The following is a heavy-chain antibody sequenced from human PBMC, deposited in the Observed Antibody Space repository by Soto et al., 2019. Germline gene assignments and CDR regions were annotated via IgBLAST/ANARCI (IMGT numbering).Heavy chain of an antibody. CDR3: AKVGAILTRNWFDP. CDR2: ISGRGGST. D-gene: IGHD1-26*01. J-gene: IGHJ5*02. CDR1: GFTFSSYA. Sequence: PGGALRLSCAASGFTFSSYAMSWVRQAPGKGLEWVSAISGRGGSTYYADSVKGRSTISRYNSKHSLYLQMNSLRADHTAVYYCAKVGAILTRNWFDPWGQGTLVTVSS. V-gene: IGHV3-23*01.